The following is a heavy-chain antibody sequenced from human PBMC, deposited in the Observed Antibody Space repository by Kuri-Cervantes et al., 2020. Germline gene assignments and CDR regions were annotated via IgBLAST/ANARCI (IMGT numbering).Heavy chain of an antibody. J-gene: IGHJ2*01. D-gene: IGHD4-17*01. Sequence: GESLKISCAASGFTFSSYWMSWVRQAPGRGLEWVANIKQDGSEKYYVDSVKGRFTISRDKAKNSLYLQMNSLRAEDTAVYYCARVTSTVTIPPSRYFDLWGRGTLVTVSS. CDR1: GFTFSSYW. CDR3: ARVTSTVTIPPSRYFDL. CDR2: IKQDGSEK. V-gene: IGHV3-7*01.